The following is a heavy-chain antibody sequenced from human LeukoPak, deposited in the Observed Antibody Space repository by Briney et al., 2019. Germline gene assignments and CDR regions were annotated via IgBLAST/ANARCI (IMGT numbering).Heavy chain of an antibody. CDR1: GYSFTSYW. V-gene: IGHV5-51*01. J-gene: IGHJ4*02. D-gene: IGHD4-17*01. CDR3: ATSGDYVFYYVDY. Sequence: AGESLKISCKGSGYSFTSYWIGWVRQMPGKGLEWMGIIYPGDSDTRYSPSFQGQVTISADKSISTAYLQWSSLKASDTAMYYCATSGDYVFYYVDYWGQGTLVTVSS. CDR2: IYPGDSDT.